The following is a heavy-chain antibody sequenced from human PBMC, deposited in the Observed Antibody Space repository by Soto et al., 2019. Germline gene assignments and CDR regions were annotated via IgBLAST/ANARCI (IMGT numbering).Heavy chain of an antibody. CDR1: GYTFTSYA. D-gene: IGHD6-6*01. Sequence: ASVKVYCKASGYTFTSYAKHWVRPAPGQKLERMGWINAGNGNTKCSQKFQGRVTITRDTSASTAYMELSSLRSEDTAVYYCARDRFVIAARPRPTGYYGIHFSGQGT. V-gene: IGHV1-3*01. CDR2: INAGNGNT. CDR3: ARDRFVIAARPRPTGYYGIHF. J-gene: IGHJ6*02.